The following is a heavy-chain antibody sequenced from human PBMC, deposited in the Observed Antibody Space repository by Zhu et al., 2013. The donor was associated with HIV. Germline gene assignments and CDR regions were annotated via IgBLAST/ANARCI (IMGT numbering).Heavy chain of an antibody. D-gene: IGHD6-6*01. CDR1: GYTFTAYG. CDR3: AQGALGSSSSITLIYGMKY. Sequence: QVQLVQSGPEMKKAGASLKVSCTASGYTFTAYGVAWVRQAPGQGLEWMGWINPDSGGTDYAQHFQGRVTMTRDTSISTAYMELNRLTSDDTAVYYCAQGALGSSSSITLIYGMKYWGQGTTVIVSS. CDR2: INPDSGGT. V-gene: IGHV1-2*02. J-gene: IGHJ6*02.